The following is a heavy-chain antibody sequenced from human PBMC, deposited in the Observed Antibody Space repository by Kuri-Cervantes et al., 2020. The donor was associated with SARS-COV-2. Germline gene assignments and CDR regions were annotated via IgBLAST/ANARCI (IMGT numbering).Heavy chain of an antibody. V-gene: IGHV3-23*01. CDR3: AKRPAVVRSFDY. D-gene: IGHD2-15*01. J-gene: IGHJ4*02. CDR1: GFMFSNYW. Sequence: GGSLRLSCAASGFMFSNYWMNWVRQAPGKGLEWVSAISGSGGSTYYADSVKGRFTISRDNSKNTLYLQMNSLRAEDTAVYYCAKRPAVVRSFDYWGQGTLVTVSS. CDR2: ISGSGGST.